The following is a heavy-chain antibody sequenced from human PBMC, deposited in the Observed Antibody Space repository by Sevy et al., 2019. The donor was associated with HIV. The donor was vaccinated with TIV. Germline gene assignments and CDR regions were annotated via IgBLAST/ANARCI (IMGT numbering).Heavy chain of an antibody. CDR3: TRWKAAQSIFDY. CDR2: LKSDVYGGTV. Sequence: SLRLSCTASGFTFGDYCMSWVRQAPGKGLEWVAFLKSDVYGGTVDHAASVRGRFVISRDNSKTLAYLQMNDLKTDDTGVYYCTRWKAAQSIFDYWGQGALVTVSS. D-gene: IGHD6-13*01. J-gene: IGHJ4*02. CDR1: GFTFGDYC. V-gene: IGHV3-49*04.